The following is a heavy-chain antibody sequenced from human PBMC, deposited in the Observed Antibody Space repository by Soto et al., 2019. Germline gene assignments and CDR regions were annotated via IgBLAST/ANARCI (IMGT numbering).Heavy chain of an antibody. CDR1: GGSLRGSY. CDR3: ARGHIPVYGPVPDYFDS. D-gene: IGHD2-21*01. CDR2: VTHSGST. V-gene: IGHV4-34*02. Sequence: QVHLQQWGAGLLKPSETLYLTCGVYGGSLRGSYWSWIRQPPGKALEWLGKVTHSGSTTFNPSLKSRVSVSVDTSDNQFSLKLTSVTAADTAMYYCARGHIPVYGPVPDYFDSWGQGTLVTVSS. J-gene: IGHJ4*02.